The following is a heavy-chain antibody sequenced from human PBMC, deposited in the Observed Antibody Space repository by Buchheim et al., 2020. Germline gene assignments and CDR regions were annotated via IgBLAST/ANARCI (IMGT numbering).Heavy chain of an antibody. CDR1: TFTFSSYA. V-gene: IGHV3-23*01. D-gene: IGHD5-18*01. CDR2: ISGSGDNT. CDR3: AKDGHPYSNASLLYFFDY. J-gene: IGHJ4*02. Sequence: EVPLLESGGALVQPGGSLRLSCAASTFTFSSYAMNWVRQAPGKRLEWVSGISGSGDNTYYADSVKGRFTISRDNSKNTLYLQMNNLGVDDTAVYYCAKDGHPYSNASLLYFFDYWGQGTL.